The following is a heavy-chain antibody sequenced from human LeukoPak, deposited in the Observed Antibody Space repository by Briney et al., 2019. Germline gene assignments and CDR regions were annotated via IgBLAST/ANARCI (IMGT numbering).Heavy chain of an antibody. CDR3: ARALGYCSGGSCYWPYYYYGMDV. Sequence: SETLSLTCAVYGGSFSGYYWSWIRQPPGKGLEWIGEINHSGSTNYNPSLMSRVTILVETYNNKFFLQQSSVTGADTAVYYCARALGYCSGGSCYWPYYYYGMDVWGQRTTDTVSS. J-gene: IGHJ6*02. V-gene: IGHV4-34*01. D-gene: IGHD2-15*01. CDR2: INHSGST. CDR1: GGSFSGYY.